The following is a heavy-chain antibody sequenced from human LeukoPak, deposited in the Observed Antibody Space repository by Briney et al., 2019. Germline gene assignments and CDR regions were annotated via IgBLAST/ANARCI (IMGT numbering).Heavy chain of an antibody. Sequence: GGSLRLSCAASGFTFSSYAMTWVRQAPGKGLEWVSTISGSGRTTYYADSVKGRFTISRDNSKNTLYLQMNSLRAEDTAVYYCAKDGQRGSWTNYWGQGTLVTVSS. D-gene: IGHD6-13*01. J-gene: IGHJ4*02. V-gene: IGHV3-23*01. CDR2: ISGSGRTT. CDR1: GFTFSSYA. CDR3: AKDGQRGSWTNY.